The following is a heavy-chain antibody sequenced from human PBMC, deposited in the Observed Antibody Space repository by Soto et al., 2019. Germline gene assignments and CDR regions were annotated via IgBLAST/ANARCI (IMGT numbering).Heavy chain of an antibody. CDR3: EKGPRELFRYNWFDP. Sequence: GGSLRLSCAASGFTFSSYAMNWVRQAPGKGLEWVSVVSGSGGSTIYADSVKGRFTISRDNSKNTLYLQMNTLRAEDTAIYYCEKGPRELFRYNWFDPWGQGTLVTVSS. V-gene: IGHV3-23*01. D-gene: IGHD3-10*01. J-gene: IGHJ5*02. CDR2: VSGSGGST. CDR1: GFTFSSYA.